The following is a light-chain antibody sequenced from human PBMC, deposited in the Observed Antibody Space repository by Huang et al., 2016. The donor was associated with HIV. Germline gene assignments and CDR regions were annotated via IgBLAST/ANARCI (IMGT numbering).Light chain of an antibody. CDR2: GTS. V-gene: IGKV3-15*01. CDR1: QSVDSN. CDR3: QQYNKWPPLT. Sequence: EIVMTQSPATLSVSPGERATLSCRASQSVDSNLAWYQQRRGQAPRLLIYGTSTRATGIPSRFSGSGSGTEVTPTISSLQSEDVAVYFCQQYNKWPPLTFGQGTKVEMK. J-gene: IGKJ1*01.